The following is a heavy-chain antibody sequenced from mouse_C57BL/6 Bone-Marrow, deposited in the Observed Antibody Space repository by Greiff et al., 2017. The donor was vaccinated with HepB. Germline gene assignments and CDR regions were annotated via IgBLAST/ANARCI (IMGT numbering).Heavy chain of an antibody. J-gene: IGHJ4*01. CDR2: IRSKSNNYAT. Sequence: EVQGVESGGGLVQPKGSLKLSCAASGFSFNTYAMNWVRQAPGKGLEWVARIRSKSNNYATYYADSVKDRFTISRDDSESMLYLQMNNLKTEDTAMYYCVRPPHFTTVVNYAMDYWGQGTSVTVSS. D-gene: IGHD1-1*01. CDR1: GFSFNTYA. V-gene: IGHV10-1*01. CDR3: VRPPHFTTVVNYAMDY.